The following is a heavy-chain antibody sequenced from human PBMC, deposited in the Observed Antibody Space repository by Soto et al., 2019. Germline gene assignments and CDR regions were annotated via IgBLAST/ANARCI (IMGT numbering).Heavy chain of an antibody. CDR1: GGSISSGGYY. V-gene: IGHV4-31*03. Sequence: PSETLSLTCTVSGGSISSGGYYWSWIRQHPGKGLEWIGYIYYSGSTYYNPSLKSRVTISVDTSKNQFSLKLSSVTAADTAVYYCASSYCSGGSCYTGERGAFDIWGQGTMVTVSS. CDR3: ASSYCSGGSCYTGERGAFDI. D-gene: IGHD2-15*01. CDR2: IYYSGST. J-gene: IGHJ3*02.